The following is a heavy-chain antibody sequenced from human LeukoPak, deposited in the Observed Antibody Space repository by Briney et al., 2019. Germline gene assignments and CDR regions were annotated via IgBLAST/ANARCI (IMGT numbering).Heavy chain of an antibody. Sequence: ASVTVSCKASGYTFTIYYMHWVRQAPGQGLEWMGIINPSGGSTSYAQKFQGRVTMTRDTSTSTVYMELSSLRSEDTAVYYCATVSHIGSYGYWGQGTLVTVSS. D-gene: IGHD5-18*01. CDR2: INPSGGST. CDR3: ATVSHIGSYGY. J-gene: IGHJ4*02. V-gene: IGHV1-46*01. CDR1: GYTFTIYY.